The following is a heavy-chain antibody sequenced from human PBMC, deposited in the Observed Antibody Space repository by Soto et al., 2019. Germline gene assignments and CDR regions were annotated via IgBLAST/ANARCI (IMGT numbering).Heavy chain of an antibody. CDR3: ARGHGDYIGDFDY. D-gene: IGHD4-17*01. CDR1: GYTFTNYG. V-gene: IGHV1-18*01. Sequence: QVQLVQSGTEVKKSGASVKVSCKASGYTFTNYGISWVRQAPGQGLEWVGWISGFNGNTNYAQKLQGRVTMGTATSTSTAYMQLRSLRSDDTAVYYCARGHGDYIGDFDYWGQGTLVTVSS. CDR2: ISGFNGNT. J-gene: IGHJ4*02.